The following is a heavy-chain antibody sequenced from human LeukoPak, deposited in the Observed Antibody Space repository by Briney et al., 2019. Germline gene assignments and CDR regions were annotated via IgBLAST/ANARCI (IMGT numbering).Heavy chain of an antibody. CDR1: GYSFINYW. D-gene: IGHD5-18*01. Sequence: GESLKISCKGSGYSFINYWITWVRQMPGKGLEWMGRIDPSDSYSNYSPSFQGHVTISADKSISTAYLQWSSLKASDTATYYCARLVGGYSYGYIDSWGQGTLVTVSS. V-gene: IGHV5-10-1*01. CDR3: ARLVGGYSYGYIDS. J-gene: IGHJ4*02. CDR2: IDPSDSYS.